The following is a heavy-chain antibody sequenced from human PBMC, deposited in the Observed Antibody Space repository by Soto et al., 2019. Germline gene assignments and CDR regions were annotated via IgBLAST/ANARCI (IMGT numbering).Heavy chain of an antibody. J-gene: IGHJ4*02. CDR2: ISAYTANT. V-gene: IGHV1-18*01. CDR1: GYTLPYFG. Sequence: ASVKVSCKASGYTLPYFGLSWVLQAPGQGLGWMGCISAYTANTNYAQKLQGRVTMTTDTSTSTAYMELRSLRSDDTAVYYCARDPQITIFGVVISGYFDYWGQGTLVTVPS. D-gene: IGHD3-3*01. CDR3: ARDPQITIFGVVISGYFDY.